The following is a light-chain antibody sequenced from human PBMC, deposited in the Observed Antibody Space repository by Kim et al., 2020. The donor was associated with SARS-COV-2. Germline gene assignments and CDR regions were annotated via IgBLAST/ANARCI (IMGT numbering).Light chain of an antibody. CDR2: DKV. J-gene: IGKJ3*01. CDR3: QHYGTSFT. Sequence: LSPGERATLSCRDSQPLTDDFLAWLQQKPGQPPRLLIYDKVTRATGVTDRFSASESGTDFTLTISRLEPEDFAVYYCQHYGTSFTFGPGTKVDIK. V-gene: IGKV3-20*01. CDR1: QPLTDDF.